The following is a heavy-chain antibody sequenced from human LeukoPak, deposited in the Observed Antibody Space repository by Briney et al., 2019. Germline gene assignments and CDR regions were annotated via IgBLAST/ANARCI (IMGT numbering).Heavy chain of an antibody. CDR3: VRDRYSGNYRQAGTFAY. D-gene: IGHD1-26*01. CDR2: TSNQGNNI. Sequence: GGSLRLSCAASGFTFSSFGMHWVRQAPGKGLEWVALTSNQGNNIDYVNSVRGRFTISRDNSKSTLYLQMNSLRPEDTAIYYCVRDRYSGNYRQAGTFAYWGQGTLVTVSS. CDR1: GFTFSSFG. V-gene: IGHV3-30*03. J-gene: IGHJ4*02.